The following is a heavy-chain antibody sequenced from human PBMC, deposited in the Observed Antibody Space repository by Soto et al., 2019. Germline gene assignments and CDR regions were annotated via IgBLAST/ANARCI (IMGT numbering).Heavy chain of an antibody. J-gene: IGHJ5*02. V-gene: IGHV1-2*02. CDR3: ARGVGYSSSSGWFDP. D-gene: IGHD6-6*01. CDR1: GYTFTGYY. Sequence: ASVKVSCKASGYTFTGYYMHWVRQAPGQGLEWMGWINPNSGGTNYAQKFQGRVTMTRDTSISTAYMELSRLRSDDPAVYYCARGVGYSSSSGWFDPWGQGTRVTVSS. CDR2: INPNSGGT.